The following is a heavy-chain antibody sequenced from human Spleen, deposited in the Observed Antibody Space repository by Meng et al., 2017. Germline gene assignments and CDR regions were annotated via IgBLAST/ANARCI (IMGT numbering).Heavy chain of an antibody. V-gene: IGHV4-4*07. D-gene: IGHD6-13*01. J-gene: IGHJ4*02. CDR3: AREVPAAGTWANPLFDY. CDR1: GGSISSYF. CDR2: IYSSGST. Sequence: SETLSLTCTVSGGSISSYFWTWIRQPAGKGLEWIGRIYSSGSTNYNPSLKSRVTMSVDTSKNQFSLNLSSVTAADTAVYYCAREVPAAGTWANPLFDYWGQGTLVTVSS.